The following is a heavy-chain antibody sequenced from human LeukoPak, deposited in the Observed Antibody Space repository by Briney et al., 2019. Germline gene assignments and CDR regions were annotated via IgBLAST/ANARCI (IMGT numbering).Heavy chain of an antibody. CDR2: ISPYNGNT. D-gene: IGHD2-15*01. CDR1: GYTFTSYG. CDR3: AREVVVVVAAYYGMDV. Sequence: ASVKVSCKASGYTFTSYGISWVRQAPGQGLEWMGWISPYNGNTNYAQKLQGRVTMTTDTSTSTAYMELRSLRSDDTAVYYCAREVVVVVAAYYGMDVWGQGTTVTVSS. J-gene: IGHJ6*02. V-gene: IGHV1-18*01.